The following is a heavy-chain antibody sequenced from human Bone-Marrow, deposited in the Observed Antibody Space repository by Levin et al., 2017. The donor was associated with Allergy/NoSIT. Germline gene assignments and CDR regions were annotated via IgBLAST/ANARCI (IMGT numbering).Heavy chain of an antibody. Sequence: ASVKVSCKASGHSFTGHYIHWMRQAPGQGLEWMGRIDPKSGATDYAQKFRDRVTMTGDTSVSTVYMELTGLRFDDTALFYCAVSTEAPATPNFDYWGQGTPLTVSS. CDR2: IDPKSGAT. J-gene: IGHJ4*02. V-gene: IGHV1-2*02. CDR1: GHSFTGHY. CDR3: AVSTEAPATPNFDY. D-gene: IGHD2-15*01.